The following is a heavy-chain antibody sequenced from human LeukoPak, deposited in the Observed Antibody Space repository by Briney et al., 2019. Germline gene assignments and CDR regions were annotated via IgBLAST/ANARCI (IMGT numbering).Heavy chain of an antibody. D-gene: IGHD3-22*01. Sequence: GGSLRLSCAASGFTFSSYWMSWVRQAPGKGLEWVANIKQDGSEKYYVDSVKGRFTISRDNAKNSLYLQMNSLRAEDTAVYYCARAEGSELQGLFDYWGQGTLVTVSS. J-gene: IGHJ4*02. CDR1: GFTFSSYW. V-gene: IGHV3-7*01. CDR3: ARAEGSELQGLFDY. CDR2: IKQDGSEK.